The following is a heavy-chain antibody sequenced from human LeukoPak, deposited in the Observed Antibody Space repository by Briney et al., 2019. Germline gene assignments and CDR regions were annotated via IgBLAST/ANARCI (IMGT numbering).Heavy chain of an antibody. CDR3: ARGGLRELLRMYYFDY. CDR1: GGSISSYY. J-gene: IGHJ4*02. D-gene: IGHD3-10*01. CDR2: IYYSGST. Sequence: SETLSLTCTVSGGSISSYYWSWIRQPPGKGLEWIGYIYYSGSTNYNPSLKSRVTISVDTSKNQFSLKLSSVTAADTAVYYCARGGLRELLRMYYFDYWGQGTLVTVSS. V-gene: IGHV4-59*01.